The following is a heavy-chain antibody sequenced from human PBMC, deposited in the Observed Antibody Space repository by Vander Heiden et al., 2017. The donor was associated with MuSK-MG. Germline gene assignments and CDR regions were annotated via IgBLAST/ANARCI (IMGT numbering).Heavy chain of an antibody. CDR2: ISPDGGFT. CDR3: ARGTIDWKGVDY. D-gene: IGHD3-9*01. V-gene: IGHV3-74*01. CDR1: GFMLSSHW. Sequence: EVQLVGSGGGLVQPGGSLRLPCEASGFMLSSHWLLWVRQIPGRGPVWVAGISPDGGFTNYADSVKGRFSVSRDDAKNTLYLQMHSLRVDDTAVYYCARGTIDWKGVDYWDQGTLVTVSS. J-gene: IGHJ4*02.